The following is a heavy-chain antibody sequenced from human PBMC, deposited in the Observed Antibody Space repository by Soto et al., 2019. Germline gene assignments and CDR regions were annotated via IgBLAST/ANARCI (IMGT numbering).Heavy chain of an antibody. V-gene: IGHV4-31*03. CDR3: ARVRGVRGYSGYGCYFDY. J-gene: IGHJ4*02. CDR1: GGSISSGGYY. Sequence: LSLTCTVSGGSISSGGYYWSWIRQHPGKGLEWIGYIYYSGSTYYNPSLKSRVTISVDTSKNQFSLKLSSVTAADTAVYYCARVRGVRGYSGYGCYFDYWGQGTLVTVS. D-gene: IGHD5-12*01. CDR2: IYYSGST.